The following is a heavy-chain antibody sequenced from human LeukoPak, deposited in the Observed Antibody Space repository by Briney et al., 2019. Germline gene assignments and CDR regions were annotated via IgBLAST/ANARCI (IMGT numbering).Heavy chain of an antibody. Sequence: KASETLSLTCTVSGGSISSGDYYWSWIRQPPGKGLEWIGYIYSSGSTYYNPSLKSRVTISIDTSKNQFSLKVKSVTAADTAVYFCARVLDHDSSSYSMDWFDPWGQGTLVTVSS. CDR3: ARVLDHDSSSYSMDWFDP. V-gene: IGHV4-30-4*01. D-gene: IGHD3-22*01. CDR1: GGSISSGDYY. J-gene: IGHJ5*02. CDR2: IYSSGST.